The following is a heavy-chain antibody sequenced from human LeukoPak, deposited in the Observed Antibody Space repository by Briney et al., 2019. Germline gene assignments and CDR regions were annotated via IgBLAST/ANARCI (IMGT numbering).Heavy chain of an antibody. D-gene: IGHD1-1*01. CDR1: GITFSNFA. Sequence: GGSLRLSCAASGITFSNFAMHWVRQAPGKGLEWVAFIHYDGSSKYYADSVKGRFTISRDNSKNTVDLRMNSLRAEDTAVYYCVKGGETGRYYFDYWGQGTLVTVSS. CDR3: VKGGETGRYYFDY. CDR2: IHYDGSSK. V-gene: IGHV3-30*02. J-gene: IGHJ4*02.